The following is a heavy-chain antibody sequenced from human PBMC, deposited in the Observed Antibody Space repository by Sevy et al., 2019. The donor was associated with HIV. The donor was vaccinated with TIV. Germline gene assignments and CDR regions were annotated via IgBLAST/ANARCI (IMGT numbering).Heavy chain of an antibody. J-gene: IGHJ3*02. Sequence: ASVKVSCTASGYIFMNYGISWVRQAPGQGLEWMGWISASYGNTKYSQKVQGRVTMTTDTSTTTASMELRSLRSDDTAVYYCARATAYGWGSQDAFDIWGQGTMVTVSS. V-gene: IGHV1-18*01. D-gene: IGHD3-10*01. CDR3: ARATAYGWGSQDAFDI. CDR1: GYIFMNYG. CDR2: ISASYGNT.